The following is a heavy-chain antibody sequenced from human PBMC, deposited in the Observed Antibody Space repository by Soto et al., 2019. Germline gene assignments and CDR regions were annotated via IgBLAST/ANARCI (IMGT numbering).Heavy chain of an antibody. CDR3: AKDEGRRLQASDYFDY. Sequence: GGSLRLSCAASGFTFSSYVMDWVRQAPGKGLEWVAVISYDGSNKYYADSVKGRFTISRDNSKNTLYLQMNSLRAEDTAVYYCAKDEGRRLQASDYFDYWGQGTLVTVSS. J-gene: IGHJ4*02. V-gene: IGHV3-30*18. D-gene: IGHD5-12*01. CDR2: ISYDGSNK. CDR1: GFTFSSYV.